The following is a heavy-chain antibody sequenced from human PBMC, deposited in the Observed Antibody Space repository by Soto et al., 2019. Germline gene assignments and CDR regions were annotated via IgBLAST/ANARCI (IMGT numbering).Heavy chain of an antibody. CDR3: AKGETSPIYYYYYMDV. J-gene: IGHJ6*03. Sequence: GGSLRLSCAASGFTFSSYAMSWVRQAPGKGLEWVSAISGSGGSTYYADSVKGRFTISRDNSKNTLYLQMNSLRAEDTAVYYCAKGETSPIYYYYYMDVWGKGTTVTVSS. CDR1: GFTFSSYA. CDR2: ISGSGGST. V-gene: IGHV3-23*01. D-gene: IGHD1-26*01.